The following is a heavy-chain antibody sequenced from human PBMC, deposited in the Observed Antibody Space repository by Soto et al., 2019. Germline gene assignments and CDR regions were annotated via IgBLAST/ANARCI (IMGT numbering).Heavy chain of an antibody. V-gene: IGHV4-39*01. CDR3: ARPGPRVAHYYYYGMDV. J-gene: IGHJ6*02. D-gene: IGHD5-12*01. Sequence: PSETLSLTCTVSGGSISSSSYYWGWIRQPPGKGLEWIGSIYYSGSTYYNPSLKSRVTISVDTSKNQFSLKLSSVTAADTAVYYCARPGPRVAHYYYYGMDVWGQGTTVTAP. CDR1: GGSISSSSYY. CDR2: IYYSGST.